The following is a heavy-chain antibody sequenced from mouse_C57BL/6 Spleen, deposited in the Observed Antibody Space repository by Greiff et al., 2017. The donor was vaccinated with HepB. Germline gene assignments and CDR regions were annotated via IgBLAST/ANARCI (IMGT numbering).Heavy chain of an antibody. CDR2: INPGSGGT. CDR1: GYAFTNYL. J-gene: IGHJ3*01. CDR3: ARRGAWFAY. V-gene: IGHV1-54*01. Sequence: QVQLQQSGAELVRPGTSVKVSCKASGYAFTNYLIEWVKQRPGQGLEWIGVINPGSGGTNYNEKFKGKATLTADKSSSTAYMQLSSLTSEDSAVYFCARRGAWFAYWGQGTLVTVSA.